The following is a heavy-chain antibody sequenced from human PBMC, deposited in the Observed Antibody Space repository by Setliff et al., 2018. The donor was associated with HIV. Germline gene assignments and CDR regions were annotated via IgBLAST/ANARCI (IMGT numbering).Heavy chain of an antibody. CDR2: ISHDGSYK. CDR1: GFTFSRNA. V-gene: IGHV3-30-3*01. D-gene: IGHD3-10*01. Sequence: GGSLRLSCAASGFTFSRNALHWVRQAPGKGLEWVALISHDGSYKHNADSVKGRFTISRDNTKNTVYLQMDSLRAEDTAVYYCARAAYYNGLDVWGQGTTVTVSS. CDR3: ARAAYYNGLDV. J-gene: IGHJ6*02.